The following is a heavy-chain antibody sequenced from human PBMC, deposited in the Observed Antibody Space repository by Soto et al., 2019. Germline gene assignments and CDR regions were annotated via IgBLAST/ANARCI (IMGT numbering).Heavy chain of an antibody. Sequence: GGSLRLSCAASGFTFSSYGMHWVRQAPGKGLEWVAVISYDGSNKYYADSVKGRFTISRDNSKNTLYLQMNSLRAEDTAVYYCAKTQGGYDLFWFDPWGQGTLVTVSS. V-gene: IGHV3-30*18. CDR1: GFTFSSYG. J-gene: IGHJ5*02. CDR3: AKTQGGYDLFWFDP. CDR2: ISYDGSNK. D-gene: IGHD5-12*01.